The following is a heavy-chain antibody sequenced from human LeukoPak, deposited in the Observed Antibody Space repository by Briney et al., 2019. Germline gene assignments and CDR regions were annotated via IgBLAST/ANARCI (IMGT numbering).Heavy chain of an antibody. J-gene: IGHJ4*02. CDR2: IWYDGSNK. Sequence: PGGSLRLSCADSGFTFSNYRIHRVRQAPGKGLEWVAVIWYDGSNKYYADSVKGRFTISRDNSKNTLYLQMNSLRAEDTAVYYCARDRGGLWFWEPPTLGYWGQGTLVTVSS. CDR1: GFTFSNYR. CDR3: ARDRGGLWFWEPPTLGY. V-gene: IGHV3-33*08. D-gene: IGHD3-10*01.